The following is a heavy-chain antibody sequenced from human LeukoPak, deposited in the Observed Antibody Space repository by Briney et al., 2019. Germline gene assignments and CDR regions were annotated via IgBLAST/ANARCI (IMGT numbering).Heavy chain of an antibody. D-gene: IGHD2-21*01. V-gene: IGHV4-59*12. J-gene: IGHJ4*02. CDR3: ARDSGIPFDY. CDR2: IYYSGST. Sequence: PSETLTLTCTVSGGSISSYYWSRIWQPPGKGLEWIGYIYYSGSTNYNPSLKSRVTISVDTSKNQFSLKLSSVTAADTAVYYCARDSGIPFDYWGQGTLVTVSS. CDR1: GGSISSYY.